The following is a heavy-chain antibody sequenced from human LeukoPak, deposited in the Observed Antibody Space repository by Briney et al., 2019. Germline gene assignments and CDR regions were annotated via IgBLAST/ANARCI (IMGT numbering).Heavy chain of an antibody. CDR3: ARHEPWFRITIFGEGVDY. D-gene: IGHD3-3*01. CDR2: IYYSGST. J-gene: IGHJ4*02. V-gene: IGHV4-39*01. Sequence: SETLSLTCTVSGGSISSSSYYWGWIRQPPGKGLECIGSIYYSGSTYYNPSLKSRVTISVDTSKNQFSLKLSSVTAADTAVYYCARHEPWFRITIFGEGVDYWGQGTLVTVSS. CDR1: GGSISSSSYY.